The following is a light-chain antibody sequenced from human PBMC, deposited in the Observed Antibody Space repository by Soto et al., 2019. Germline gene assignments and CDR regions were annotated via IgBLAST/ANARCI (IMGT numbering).Light chain of an antibody. CDR3: QHYNSYSEA. J-gene: IGKJ1*01. CDR1: QTISSW. V-gene: IGKV1-5*03. Sequence: DIQMTQSPSTLSGSVGDRVTITCRASQTISSWLAWYQQKPGKAPKLLIYKASTLKSGVPSRFSGSGSRTEFTLTISSLQPYDFATYYCQHYNSYSEAFGQGTKGELK. CDR2: KAS.